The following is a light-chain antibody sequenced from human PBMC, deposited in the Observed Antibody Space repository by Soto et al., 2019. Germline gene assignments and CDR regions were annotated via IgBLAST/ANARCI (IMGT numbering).Light chain of an antibody. CDR3: QHYNSLPIT. CDR1: QDIRFY. V-gene: IGKV1-33*01. Sequence: DIQMTQSPSSLSASLGDRVTITCQASQDIRFYLNWYQHKTGQAPKLLIYDASQLTTGXPPKFSGSPSGTDFTFTINTVQAEDIGTYYCQHYNSLPITFGQGTRLEIK. CDR2: DAS. J-gene: IGKJ5*01.